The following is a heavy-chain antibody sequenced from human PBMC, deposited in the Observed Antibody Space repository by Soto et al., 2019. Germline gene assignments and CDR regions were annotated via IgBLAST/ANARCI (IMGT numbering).Heavy chain of an antibody. V-gene: IGHV3-30-3*01. CDR3: ARAPWGVVVAANFQH. Sequence: AGGSLRLSCAASGFTFSSYAMHWVRQAPGKGLEWVAVISYDGSNKYYADSVKGRFTISRDNSKNTLYLQMNSLRAEDTAVYYCARAPWGVVVAANFQHWGQGTLVTVSS. CDR2: ISYDGSNK. J-gene: IGHJ1*01. CDR1: GFTFSSYA. D-gene: IGHD2-15*01.